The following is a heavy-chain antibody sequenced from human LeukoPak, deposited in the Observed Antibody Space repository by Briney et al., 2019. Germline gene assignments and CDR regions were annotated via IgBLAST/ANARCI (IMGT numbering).Heavy chain of an antibody. CDR3: ARATLLRYFDWLHSVGPYNWFDP. Sequence: SETLSLTCAVYGGSFSGYYWRWIRQPPGKGLEWTGDISHSGSTNYNPSLKSRVTISVDTSKNQFSLKLSSVTAADTAVYYCARATLLRYFDWLHSVGPYNWFDPWGQGTLVTVSS. J-gene: IGHJ5*02. CDR1: GGSFSGYY. CDR2: ISHSGST. D-gene: IGHD3-9*01. V-gene: IGHV4-34*01.